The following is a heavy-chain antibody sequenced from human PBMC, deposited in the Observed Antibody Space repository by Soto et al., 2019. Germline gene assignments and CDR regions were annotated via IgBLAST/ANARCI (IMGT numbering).Heavy chain of an antibody. CDR1: GGSFRNYS. V-gene: IGHV4-34*01. CDR2: IKHRGTF. CDR3: AIGGGFIIGLMAWFDP. D-gene: IGHD2-15*01. Sequence: SETLSLTCGVSGGSFRNYSYNWIRQAPGKGLEWIGEIKHRGTFNYNPSLKSRVTLSIDTSRNQFSLMLKSVTAADTAVYYCAIGGGFIIGLMAWFDPWGQGTLVTVSS. J-gene: IGHJ5*02.